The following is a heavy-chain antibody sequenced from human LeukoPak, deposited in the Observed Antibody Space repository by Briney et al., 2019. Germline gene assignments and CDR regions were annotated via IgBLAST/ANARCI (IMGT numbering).Heavy chain of an antibody. Sequence: GRSLRLSCAASGFTFSSYAMHWVRQAPGKGLEWVAVISYDGSNKYYADSVKGRITISRDNSKNTLYLQMNSLRAEDTAVYYCASQDGYNSNLDYWGQGTLVTVSS. CDR3: ASQDGYNSNLDY. V-gene: IGHV3-30-3*01. CDR2: ISYDGSNK. D-gene: IGHD5-24*01. J-gene: IGHJ4*02. CDR1: GFTFSSYA.